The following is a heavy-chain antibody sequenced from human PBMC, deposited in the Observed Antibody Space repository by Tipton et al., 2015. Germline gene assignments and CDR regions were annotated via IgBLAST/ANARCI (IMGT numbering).Heavy chain of an antibody. CDR2: FFYSGSA. Sequence: TLSLTCTVSGGSISTTSYYWDWIRQPPGKGLEWIGNFFYSGSAYYNPSLESRVTISIDTSKNQFSLELTSVAAADTAIYYCARSQTLVPISPFGYWGQGTLVTVSS. CDR1: GGSISTTSYY. V-gene: IGHV4-39*07. CDR3: ARSQTLVPISPFGY. J-gene: IGHJ4*02. D-gene: IGHD6-6*01.